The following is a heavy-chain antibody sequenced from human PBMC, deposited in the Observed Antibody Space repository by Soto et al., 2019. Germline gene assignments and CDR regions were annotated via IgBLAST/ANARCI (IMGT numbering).Heavy chain of an antibody. CDR1: GFTVSSNY. D-gene: IGHD6-19*01. Sequence: GGSLRLSCAASGFTVSSNYMSWLRQAPGRGLEWVSIIYSGGTTYYADSVKGRFTISRDNSKNTLYLQMNGLRAEDTAVYYCAGLFYNNGWHPEGLAYWGQGTLVTVSS. CDR2: IYSGGTT. CDR3: AGLFYNNGWHPEGLAY. V-gene: IGHV3-66*01. J-gene: IGHJ4*02.